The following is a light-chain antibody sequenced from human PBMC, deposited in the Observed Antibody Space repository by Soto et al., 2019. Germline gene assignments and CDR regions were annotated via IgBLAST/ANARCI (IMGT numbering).Light chain of an antibody. CDR1: QSVSSSY. CDR3: QQYGNSPYT. J-gene: IGKJ2*01. CDR2: GTS. V-gene: IGKV3-20*01. Sequence: EIVLTQSPGTLSLSPGERATLSCRASQSVSSSYLTWYQQKPGQAPRLLIYGTSSRPTGISDRFSGSGSGTDFTLTSSRPEPEDFAQYYCQQYGNSPYTFGQGTKLEIK.